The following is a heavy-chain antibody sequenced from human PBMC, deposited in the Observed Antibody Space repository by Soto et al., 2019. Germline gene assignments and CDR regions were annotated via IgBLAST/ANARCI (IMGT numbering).Heavy chain of an antibody. J-gene: IGHJ6*02. CDR1: GYIFVNYG. V-gene: IGHV1-18*01. CDR3: AMVDYYVTPTPGDV. D-gene: IGHD3-16*01. CDR2: ISPYTGNT. Sequence: QVQLVQSGDEVKKPGASVKVSCKASGYIFVNYGIAWVRQAPGQGLEWMGWISPYTGNTHSATKVQGRLTITTHTTTNTAYMDLGSLTSDGTAVDYCAMVDYYVTPTPGDVWGQGTTVTVSS.